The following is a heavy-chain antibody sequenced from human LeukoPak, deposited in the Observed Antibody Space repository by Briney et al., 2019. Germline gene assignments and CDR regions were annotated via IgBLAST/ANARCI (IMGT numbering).Heavy chain of an antibody. CDR3: ASRQWAN. V-gene: IGHV3-30*16. CDR2: ISYDGSNK. J-gene: IGHJ4*02. CDR1: GFPFISLP. D-gene: IGHD1-26*01. Sequence: GGPLGFPGPASGFPFISLPRPGSPKAPGKGLEWVAVISYDGSNKYYADSVKGRFTISRDNSKNTLYLQMNSLRAEDTAVYYCASRQWANWGQGTLVTVSS.